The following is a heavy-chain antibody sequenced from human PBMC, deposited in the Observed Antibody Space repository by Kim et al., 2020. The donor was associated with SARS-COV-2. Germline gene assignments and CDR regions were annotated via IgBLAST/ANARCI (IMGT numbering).Heavy chain of an antibody. Sequence: GGEKDSGASVKGRLVISRDDSKNTLYLQMNSLKIEDTAVYYCTTERGDFWGQGTLVTVSS. CDR3: TTERGDF. D-gene: IGHD3-16*01. J-gene: IGHJ4*02. V-gene: IGHV3-15*01. CDR2: GGEK.